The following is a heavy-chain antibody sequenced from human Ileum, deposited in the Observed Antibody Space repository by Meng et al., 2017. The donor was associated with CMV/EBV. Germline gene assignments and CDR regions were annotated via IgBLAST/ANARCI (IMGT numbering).Heavy chain of an antibody. CDR2: IYLAGGT. V-gene: IGHV3-66*01. D-gene: IGHD2-21*02. J-gene: IGHJ4*02. CDR3: ASPRKGDFAQSFDY. Sequence: QLVGSGGTLVQPGGSLRLSCAASGFTVSSKYLSWVRQAPGKGLEWVSTIYLAGGTYYADSVRGRFTISRDNSKNTMYLQLNNLRAEDTAVYYCASPRKGDFAQSFDYWGQGTLVTASS. CDR1: GFTVSSKY.